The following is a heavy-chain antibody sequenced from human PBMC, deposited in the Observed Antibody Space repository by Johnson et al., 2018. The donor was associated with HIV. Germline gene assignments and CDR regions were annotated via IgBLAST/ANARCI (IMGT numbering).Heavy chain of an antibody. CDR1: GFTFSDAS. Sequence: VQLVESGGGLVKPGGSLRLSCTASGFTFSDASMSWVRQAPGKGLEWVGRIKSKTDGGTADYPAPMTGRFTIPRDDSKNTLYLQMNTLKTEDTAVYYCTTLSLITMIVVVIDAFDIWGQGTMVTVSS. CDR3: TTLSLITMIVVVIDAFDI. J-gene: IGHJ3*02. V-gene: IGHV3-15*01. D-gene: IGHD3-22*01. CDR2: IKSKTDGGTA.